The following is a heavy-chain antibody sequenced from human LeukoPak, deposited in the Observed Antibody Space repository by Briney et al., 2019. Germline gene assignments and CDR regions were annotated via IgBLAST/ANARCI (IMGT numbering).Heavy chain of an antibody. D-gene: IGHD3-10*01. V-gene: IGHV3-48*03. CDR1: GFTFRSYE. CDR3: ATFIIGPTIDY. J-gene: IGHJ4*02. Sequence: GGSLRLSCAASGFTFRSYEMNWVRQAPGKGLEWVSYISGSGSTIYYADSVKGRFTISRDNAKNSLYLQMNSLRAGDTAVYYCATFIIGPTIDYWGQGTLVTVSS. CDR2: ISGSGSTI.